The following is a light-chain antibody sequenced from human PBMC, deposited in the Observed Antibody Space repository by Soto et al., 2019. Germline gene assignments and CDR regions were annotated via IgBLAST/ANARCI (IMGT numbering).Light chain of an antibody. V-gene: IGKV3-15*01. CDR2: DTS. J-gene: IGKJ1*01. Sequence: EIVVTQSPATLSVSPGERVTLSCRASQSVSSSLAWYQQRPGQAPRLLIYDTSTRAAGIAARFSGSGSGTEFTLTISSLQSEDSAVYYCQQYGNSPQTFGQGTKVEIK. CDR3: QQYGNSPQT. CDR1: QSVSSS.